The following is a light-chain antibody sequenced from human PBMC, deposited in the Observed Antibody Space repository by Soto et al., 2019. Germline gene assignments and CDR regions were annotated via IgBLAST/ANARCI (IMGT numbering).Light chain of an antibody. J-gene: IGLJ1*01. Sequence: QSALTQPASVSGSPGQSITISCTGTSSDVGTYNLVSWYQQHPGKAPKLMIYEVSKRPSGVSNRFSGSKSGNTASLTISGLQAEDEADYYCCSHAGSSVFGTGTKVTVL. CDR3: CSHAGSSV. CDR1: SSDVGTYNL. V-gene: IGLV2-23*02. CDR2: EVS.